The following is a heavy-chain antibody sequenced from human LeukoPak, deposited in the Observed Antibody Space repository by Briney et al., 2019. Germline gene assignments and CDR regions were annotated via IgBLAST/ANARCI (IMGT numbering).Heavy chain of an antibody. CDR2: MNQHGNDK. D-gene: IGHD3-16*01. Sequence: PGQSLSLSCGASGFRFSNHWMGWVRQAPENGLEWVAIMNQHGNDKNHLDSVKGRFTIARDNAKNTLYLQMNSLRVEDTAVYYCARGDGRGRSVGATWGPGTLVTVSS. V-gene: IGHV3-7*01. J-gene: IGHJ4*02. CDR1: GFRFSNHW. CDR3: ARGDGRGRSVGAT.